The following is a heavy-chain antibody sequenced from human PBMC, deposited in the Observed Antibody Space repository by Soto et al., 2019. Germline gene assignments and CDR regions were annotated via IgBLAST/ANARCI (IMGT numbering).Heavy chain of an antibody. J-gene: IGHJ6*02. CDR3: ASGGYTYGFSAMDV. Sequence: QVQLVQSGAEVKKPGASVKISCKASGYTFSSSYIHWVRQAPGQGLEWMGLINPSGFSTDYAQTFQGRVTVTRDTATSTVYMELSSLRSEDTAVYYCASGGYTYGFSAMDVWGPGTTVAASS. CDR2: INPSGFST. CDR1: GYTFSSSY. D-gene: IGHD5-18*01. V-gene: IGHV1-46*01.